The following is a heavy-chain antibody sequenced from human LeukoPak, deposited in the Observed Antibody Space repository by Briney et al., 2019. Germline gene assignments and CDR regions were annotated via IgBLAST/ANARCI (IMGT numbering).Heavy chain of an antibody. V-gene: IGHV3-23*01. D-gene: IGHD1-14*01. Sequence: GGTLRLSCAASGFTFSSYAMNWVRQAPGKGLEWVSCINGGGGSTYYADSVKGRFTISRDNSKNTLYLQMNSLRAEDTAVYYCARPAKTDYADYWGQGTLVTVSS. J-gene: IGHJ4*02. CDR2: INGGGGST. CDR1: GFTFSSYA. CDR3: ARPAKTDYADY.